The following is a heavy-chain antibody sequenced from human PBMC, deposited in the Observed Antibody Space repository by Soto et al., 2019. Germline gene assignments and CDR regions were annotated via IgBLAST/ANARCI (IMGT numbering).Heavy chain of an antibody. CDR2: ISAYNGNT. Sequence: ASVKASCKASGYTFTSYGISWVRQAPGQGLEWMGWISAYNGNTNYAPKLQGRVTMTTDTSTSTAYMELRSLRSDDTAVYYCAISIAAADDAFDIWGQGTMVTVSS. J-gene: IGHJ3*02. CDR1: GYTFTSYG. D-gene: IGHD6-13*01. V-gene: IGHV1-18*01. CDR3: AISIAAADDAFDI.